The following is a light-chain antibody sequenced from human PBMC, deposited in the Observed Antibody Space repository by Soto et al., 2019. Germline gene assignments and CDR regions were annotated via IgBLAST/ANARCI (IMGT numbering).Light chain of an antibody. CDR3: AAWDDSLWGPG. CDR2: RNN. Sequence: QSVLTQPPSASGTPGQRVTISCSGSSSNIRSHYVYWYQQLPGTAPKLLIYRNNQRPSGVPDRFSGSKSGTSASLAISGLRPEDEADYYCAAWDDSLWGPGFGGGTKLTVL. CDR1: SSNIRSHY. J-gene: IGLJ2*01. V-gene: IGLV1-47*01.